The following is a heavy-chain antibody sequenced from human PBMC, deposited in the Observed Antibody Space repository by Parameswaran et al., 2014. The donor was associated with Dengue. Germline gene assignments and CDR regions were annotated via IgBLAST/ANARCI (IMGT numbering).Heavy chain of an antibody. V-gene: IGHV1-18*01. CDR2: ISAYNGNT. Sequence: WVRQAPGQGLEWMGWISAYNGNTNYAQKLQGRVTMTTDTSTSTAYMELRSLRSDDTAVYYCAVSVATMMVFGYPSGDAFDIWAKGQWSPSPQ. D-gene: IGHD5-12*01. J-gene: IGHJ3*02. CDR3: AVSVATMMVFGYPSGDAFDI.